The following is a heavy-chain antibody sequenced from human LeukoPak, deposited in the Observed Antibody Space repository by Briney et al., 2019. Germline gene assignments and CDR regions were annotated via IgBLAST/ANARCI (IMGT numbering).Heavy chain of an antibody. V-gene: IGHV3-49*03. J-gene: IGHJ5*02. CDR1: GFTFGDYA. CDR3: TRGGPIVVVVAATEFDP. D-gene: IGHD2-15*01. CDR2: IRRKAYGGTT. Sequence: GGSLRLSCTASGFTFGDYAMSWFRQARGEGLERVGFIRRKAYGGTTEYAASVKGRFTISRDDSKSIAYLQMNSLKTEDTAVYYCTRGGPIVVVVAATEFDPWGQGTLVTVSS.